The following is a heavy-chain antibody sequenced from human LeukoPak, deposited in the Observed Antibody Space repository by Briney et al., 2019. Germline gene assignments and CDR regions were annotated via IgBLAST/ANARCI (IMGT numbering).Heavy chain of an antibody. D-gene: IGHD6-13*01. V-gene: IGHV3-30*02. CDR2: IRYDGSNK. J-gene: IGHJ4*02. Sequence: GGSLRLSCAASGFTFSSYGMHWVRQAPGKGLEWVAFIRYDGSNKYYADSVKGRFTISRDNSKNTLYLQMNSLTAEDTAVYYCAKARYSSSWYWGQGTLVTVSS. CDR1: GFTFSSYG. CDR3: AKARYSSSWY.